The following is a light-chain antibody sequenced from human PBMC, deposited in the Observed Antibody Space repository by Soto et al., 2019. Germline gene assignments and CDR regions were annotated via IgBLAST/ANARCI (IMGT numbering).Light chain of an antibody. Sequence: EIVLTQSPGTLSLSPGERAPLSCRASQSLSSSYLAWYQQKPGQAPRLLIYGSFSRATGIPDRFSGGGSGTDFTLSISKVEPEDFAVYYCQQYGRPPRATFGQGTRLEIK. CDR2: GSF. CDR3: QQYGRPPRAT. V-gene: IGKV3-20*01. CDR1: QSLSSSY. J-gene: IGKJ5*01.